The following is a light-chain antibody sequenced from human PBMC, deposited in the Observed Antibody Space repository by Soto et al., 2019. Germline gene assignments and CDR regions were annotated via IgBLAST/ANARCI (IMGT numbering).Light chain of an antibody. Sequence: DIQMTQSPSSLSASVGDRFIITCQASQDISNYLNWYQQKPGKAPKLLIYDASNLETGVPSRFSGSGSGTDFTFTISSLQPEDIATYYCQQYDNLPFSFGPGTKVDIK. CDR3: QQYDNLPFS. V-gene: IGKV1-33*01. CDR1: QDISNY. CDR2: DAS. J-gene: IGKJ3*01.